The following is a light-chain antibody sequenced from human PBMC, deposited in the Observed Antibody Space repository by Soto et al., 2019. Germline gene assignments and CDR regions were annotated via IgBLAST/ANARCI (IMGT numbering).Light chain of an antibody. CDR2: SDT. J-gene: IGLJ3*02. Sequence: QSVLTQPPSASGTPGQTITISCSGSMSNTEVHSVHGYQQLPGTAPKLLIYSDTQRPSGVPDRFSGSKSGTSAYLGISGLRSEDEAEYFCAAWDDSLSGLVFGGGTKLTVL. V-gene: IGLV1-47*02. CDR1: MSNTEVHS. CDR3: AAWDDSLSGLV.